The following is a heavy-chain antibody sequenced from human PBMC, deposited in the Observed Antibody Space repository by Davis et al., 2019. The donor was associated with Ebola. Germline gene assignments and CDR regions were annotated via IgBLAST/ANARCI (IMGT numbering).Heavy chain of an antibody. CDR1: GYTFTSYA. Sequence: ASVKVSCKASGYTFTSYAMHWVRQAPGQRLEWMGWINAGNGNTKYSQKFQGRVTTTRDTSASTAYMELSSLRSEDTAVYYCAREIGGDDAFDIWGQGTMVTVSS. CDR2: INAGNGNT. D-gene: IGHD2-21*01. CDR3: AREIGGDDAFDI. V-gene: IGHV1-3*01. J-gene: IGHJ3*02.